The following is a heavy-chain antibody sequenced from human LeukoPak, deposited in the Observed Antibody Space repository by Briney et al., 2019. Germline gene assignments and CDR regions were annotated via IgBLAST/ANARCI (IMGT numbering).Heavy chain of an antibody. V-gene: IGHV4-39*01. Sequence: PSETLSLTCTVSGGSISSSSYYWGWIRQPPGKGLEWIGSIYYSGSTYYNPSLKSRVTISVDTSKNQFSLKLSSVTAADTAVYYCARLPYYYDSSGYSFDYWGQGTLVTVSS. CDR1: GGSISSSSYY. D-gene: IGHD3-22*01. J-gene: IGHJ4*02. CDR2: IYYSGST. CDR3: ARLPYYYDSSGYSFDY.